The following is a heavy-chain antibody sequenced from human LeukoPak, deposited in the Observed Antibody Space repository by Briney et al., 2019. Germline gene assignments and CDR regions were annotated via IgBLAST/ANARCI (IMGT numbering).Heavy chain of an antibody. CDR1: GYTFTSYG. CDR2: ISAYNGNT. CDR3: ARVPDFYDFWSGYSDY. V-gene: IGHV1-18*01. J-gene: IGHJ4*02. Sequence: ASVKVSYKASGYTFTSYGISWVRQAPGQGLEWMGWISAYNGNTNYAQKLQGGVTMTTDTSTSTAYMELRSLRSDDTAVYYCARVPDFYDFWSGYSDYWGQGTLVTVSS. D-gene: IGHD3-3*01.